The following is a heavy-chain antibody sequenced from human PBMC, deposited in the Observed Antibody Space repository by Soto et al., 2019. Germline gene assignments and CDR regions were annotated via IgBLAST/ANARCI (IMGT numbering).Heavy chain of an antibody. CDR1: GFTFSSYG. CDR2: ISYDGSNK. CDR3: AKDLGQQLVCDY. D-gene: IGHD6-13*01. V-gene: IGHV3-30*18. J-gene: IGHJ4*02. Sequence: GGSLRLSCAASGFTFSSYGMHWVRQAPGKGLEWVAVISYDGSNKYYADSVKGRFTISRDNSKNTLYLQMNSLRAEDTAVYYCAKDLGQQLVCDYWGQGTLVTVSA.